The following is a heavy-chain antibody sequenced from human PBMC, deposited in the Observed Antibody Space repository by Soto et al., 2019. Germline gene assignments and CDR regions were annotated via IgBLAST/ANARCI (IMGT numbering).Heavy chain of an antibody. CDR1: GYTFTDYW. V-gene: IGHV5-51*01. Sequence: PGESLKISCKGSGYTFTDYWIGWVRQLPGKGLEWMGIIYPGDSDTRYSPSFQGHVTITVDKSTSTAYLQWNTLKASDTAMYYCARTYYDFWSGPFYYYYGMDVWGHGTTVTVSS. J-gene: IGHJ6*02. CDR3: ARTYYDFWSGPFYYYYGMDV. CDR2: IYPGDSDT. D-gene: IGHD3-3*01.